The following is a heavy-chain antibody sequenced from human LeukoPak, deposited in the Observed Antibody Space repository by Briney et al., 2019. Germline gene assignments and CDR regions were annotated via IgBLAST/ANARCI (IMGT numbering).Heavy chain of an antibody. J-gene: IGHJ5*02. CDR1: GYTFTSYG. V-gene: IGHV1-18*01. CDR2: ISAYNGNT. CDR3: ARDLPRYCSSTSCYKSNWFDP. Sequence: ASVKVSCKASGYTFTSYGISWVRQAPGQGLEWMGWISAYNGNTNYAQKLQGRVTMTTDTSTSTAYMEPRSLRSDDTAVYYCARDLPRYCSSTSCYKSNWFDPWGQGTLVTVSS. D-gene: IGHD2-2*02.